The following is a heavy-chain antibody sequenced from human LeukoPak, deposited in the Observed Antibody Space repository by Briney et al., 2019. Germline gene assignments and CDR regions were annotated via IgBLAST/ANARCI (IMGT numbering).Heavy chain of an antibody. Sequence: KASETLSLTCGVSGGSVINTNWWTWVRQPPGKGLEWIGEVRLDGRTNYNPSLESRLTMSVDVSENQVSLKLTSVTAADTAVYYCAREGGFYRPLDYSGQGTLVTVSS. D-gene: IGHD3-3*01. CDR2: VRLDGRT. CDR1: GGSVINTNW. V-gene: IGHV4-4*02. J-gene: IGHJ4*02. CDR3: AREGGFYRPLDY.